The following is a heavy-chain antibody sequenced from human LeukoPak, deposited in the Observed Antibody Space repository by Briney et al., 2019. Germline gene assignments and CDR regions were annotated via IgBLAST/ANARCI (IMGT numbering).Heavy chain of an antibody. CDR2: IYYSGST. J-gene: IGHJ5*02. CDR1: GGSISNYY. CDR3: ARTTEDCSSTSCYQYWFDP. D-gene: IGHD2-2*01. Sequence: PSETLSLTCTVSGGSISNYYWSWIRQPPGKGLEWIGFIYYSGSTNYNPSLKSRVTISVDTSKNQFSLKLNSVTAADTAVYYCARTTEDCSSTSCYQYWFDPWGQGTLVTVSS. V-gene: IGHV4-59*01.